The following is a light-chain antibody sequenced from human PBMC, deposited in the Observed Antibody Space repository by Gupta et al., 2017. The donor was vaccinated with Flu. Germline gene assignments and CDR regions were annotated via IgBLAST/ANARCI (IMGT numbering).Light chain of an antibody. CDR2: GAS. J-gene: IGKJ1*01. V-gene: IGKV4-1*01. Sequence: DIVLTQFPDYLAVSLGERANINCKSSQSLLYDSNNKDYFAWYQQKPGHPPKLLIYGASTRESGVPDRFSGSGSGTDFTLTISSLQAEDVAVYYCQQFHSNPLSFGQGTKVEIK. CDR1: QSLLYDSNNKDY. CDR3: QQFHSNPLS.